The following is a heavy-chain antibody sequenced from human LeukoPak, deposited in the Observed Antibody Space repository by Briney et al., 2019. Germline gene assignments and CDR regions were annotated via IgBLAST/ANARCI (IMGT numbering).Heavy chain of an antibody. CDR2: INSDGTST. D-gene: IGHD6-19*01. J-gene: IGHJ4*02. CDR3: LMYTNGWN. Sequence: SGGSLRLSCAVSGSTISDNYMHWIRQAPGKGLVWVSRINSDGTSTTYADSVKGRFTISRDNAKNTLYLQMNSLRAEDTAMYYCLMYTNGWNWGQGTLVTVSS. V-gene: IGHV3-74*01. CDR1: GSTISDNY.